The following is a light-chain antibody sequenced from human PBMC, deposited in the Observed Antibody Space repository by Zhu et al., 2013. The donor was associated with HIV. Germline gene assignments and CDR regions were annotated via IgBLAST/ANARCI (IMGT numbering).Light chain of an antibody. J-gene: IGKJ4*01. CDR1: QAIGTY. V-gene: IGKV3-20*01. CDR3: QQYGSSPLT. CDR2: DAS. Sequence: IVLTQSPVILSLSPGERATLSCRASQAIGTYLAWYQQKPGQAPRLLIYDASNRATGIPDRFSGSGSGTDFTLTISRLEPEDSAVYYCQQYGSSPLTFGGGTTVEIK.